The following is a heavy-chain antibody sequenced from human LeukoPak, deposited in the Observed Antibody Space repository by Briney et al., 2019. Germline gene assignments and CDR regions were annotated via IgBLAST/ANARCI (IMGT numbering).Heavy chain of an antibody. J-gene: IGHJ4*02. CDR2: FKTNYNQV. CDR3: ARSVPDYIRFDF. D-gene: IGHD4-11*01. CDR1: GFTFSAYA. Sequence: GGSLRLSCVASGFTFSAYAMNWVRQAPGKGLEWVSTFKTNYNQVYYAESVRGRFTIYTDNSKNTAYLQMNSLRVEDAALYYCARSVPDYIRFDFWGQGALVTVSS. V-gene: IGHV3-23*05.